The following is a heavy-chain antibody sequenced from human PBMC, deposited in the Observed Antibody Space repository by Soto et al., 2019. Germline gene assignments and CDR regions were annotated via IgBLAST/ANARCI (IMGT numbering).Heavy chain of an antibody. CDR3: ARVHRDDFWSGSARPFDY. CDR2: IKQDGSEK. V-gene: IGHV3-7*01. CDR1: GFTFSSYW. J-gene: IGHJ4*02. Sequence: GGSLSLSCAASGFTFSSYWMSWVRHAPGKGLEWVANIKQDGSEKYYVDSVKGRFTISRDNAKNSLYLQMNSLRAEDTAVYYCARVHRDDFWSGSARPFDYWGQGTLVTVSS. D-gene: IGHD3-3*01.